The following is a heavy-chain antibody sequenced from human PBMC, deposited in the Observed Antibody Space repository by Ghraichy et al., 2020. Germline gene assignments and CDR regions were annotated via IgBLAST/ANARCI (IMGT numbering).Heavy chain of an antibody. J-gene: IGHJ4*02. Sequence: GESLNISCAASGFTFSNYAMSWVRQAPGKGLEWVSSISGSGGSTYYSDSVKGRFTISRDNSKNTLYLQMDSLRAEDTAVYYCAKGSLIDYWGQGTLVTVSS. CDR1: GFTFSNYA. CDR3: AKGSLIDY. CDR2: ISGSGGST. D-gene: IGHD3-16*01. V-gene: IGHV3-23*01.